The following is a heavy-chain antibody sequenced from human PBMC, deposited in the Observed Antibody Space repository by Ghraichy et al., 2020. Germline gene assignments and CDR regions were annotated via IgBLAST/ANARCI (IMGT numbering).Heavy chain of an antibody. Sequence: LSLTCAASGFTFSDYYMSWIRQAPGKGLEWVSYISSSGSTIYYADSVKGRLTISRDNAKNSLYLQMNSLRAEDTAVYYCARDLVSPDLWGRGTLVTVSS. V-gene: IGHV3-11*01. CDR2: ISSSGSTI. D-gene: IGHD2-2*01. J-gene: IGHJ2*01. CDR1: GFTFSDYY. CDR3: ARDLVSPDL.